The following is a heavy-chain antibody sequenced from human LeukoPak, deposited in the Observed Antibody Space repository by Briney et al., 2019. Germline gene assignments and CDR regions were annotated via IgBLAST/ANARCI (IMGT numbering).Heavy chain of an antibody. CDR1: GGSISSYY. V-gene: IGHV4-59*01. D-gene: IGHD6-13*01. CDR3: TRGMQQLYHFDS. Sequence: SETLSLTCAVSGGSISSYYWSWIRQPPGKGLEWIGYIYYSGSTNYNPSLKSRVTISVDTSKNQFSLKLSSVTAADTAVYYCTRGMQQLYHFDSWGRGTLVTVSS. CDR2: IYYSGST. J-gene: IGHJ4*02.